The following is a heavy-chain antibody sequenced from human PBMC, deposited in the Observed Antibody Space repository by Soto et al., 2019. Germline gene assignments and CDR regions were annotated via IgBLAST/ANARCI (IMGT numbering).Heavy chain of an antibody. CDR3: AMRIASNGDYYFDY. V-gene: IGHV4-38-2*02. J-gene: IGHJ4*02. D-gene: IGHD2-15*01. CDR1: GYSIGSGYY. CDR2: FYHSGSS. Sequence: PSETLSLTCTVPGYSIGSGYYWGWIRQPPGKGLDWIGSFYHSGSSYYNLSLKSRVSISTDRSTNRFSLRLNSVSAADTAVYFCAMRIASNGDYYFDYWGQGALVTVSS.